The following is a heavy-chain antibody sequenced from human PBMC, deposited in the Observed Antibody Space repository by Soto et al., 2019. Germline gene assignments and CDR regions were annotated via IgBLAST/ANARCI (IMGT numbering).Heavy chain of an antibody. CDR1: GFTFSSDW. V-gene: IGHV3-74*01. CDR3: ARERTSKGGMDI. CDR2: IISGGTRV. Sequence: PGGSLRLSCAASGFTFSSDWMNWVRQSPGKGLEWVSRIISGGTRVSYADSVKGRFIITRDNAKNTLYLEVHSLTADDTAVYYCARERTSKGGMDIWGQGTTVTVSS. J-gene: IGHJ6*02.